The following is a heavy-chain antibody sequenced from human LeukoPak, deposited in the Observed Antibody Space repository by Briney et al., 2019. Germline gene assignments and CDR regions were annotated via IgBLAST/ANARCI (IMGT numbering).Heavy chain of an antibody. CDR1: GYTFTSYG. CDR3: ARGEDPRGYSYGYFVY. D-gene: IGHD5-18*01. V-gene: IGHV1-8*01. CDR2: MNPNSGNT. J-gene: IGHJ4*02. Sequence: GASVKVSCKASGYTFTSYGINWVRQATGQGLEWMGWMNPNSGNTGYAQKFQGRVTMTRNTSISTAYMELSSLRSEDTAVYYCARGEDPRGYSYGYFVYWGQGTLVTVSS.